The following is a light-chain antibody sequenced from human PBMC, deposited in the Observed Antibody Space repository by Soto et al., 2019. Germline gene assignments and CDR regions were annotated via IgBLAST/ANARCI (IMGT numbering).Light chain of an antibody. J-gene: IGKJ4*01. CDR3: QQRSSWPRA. CDR1: QNINTY. CDR2: DAS. V-gene: IGKV3-11*01. Sequence: EIVLTQSPATLSLSLGERATLSCRASQNINTYLVWYQQKPGQAPRLLIYDASKRATGIPDRFSGSASGTDFTLTISSLAPEDFALYYCQQRSSWPRAFGGGTKVELK.